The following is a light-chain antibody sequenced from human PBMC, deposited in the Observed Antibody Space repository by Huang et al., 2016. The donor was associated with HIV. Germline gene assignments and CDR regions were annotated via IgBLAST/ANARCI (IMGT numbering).Light chain of an antibody. CDR3: HQYNNWPPWT. J-gene: IGKJ1*01. V-gene: IGKV3-15*01. CDR2: GAS. CDR1: QSVGSN. Sequence: EIVMTQSPATLSVSAGERSTLSCRASQSVGSNLAWYQQQPGQAPRLLLYGASTMATGIPARFSGSGSGTEFTLTISSLQSEDFAVYYCHQYNNWPPWTFGQGTKVEIK.